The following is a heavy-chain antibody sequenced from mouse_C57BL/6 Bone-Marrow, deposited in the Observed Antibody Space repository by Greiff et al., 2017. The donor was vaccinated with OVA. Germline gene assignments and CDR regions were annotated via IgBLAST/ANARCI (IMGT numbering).Heavy chain of an antibody. CDR2: IDPETGGT. J-gene: IGHJ4*01. V-gene: IGHV1-15*01. CDR3: TRGYSNYYAMDY. Sequence: QVQLQQSGAELVRPGASVTLSCKASGYTFTDYEMHWVKQTPVHGLEWIGAIDPETGGTAYNQKFKGKAILTADKSSSTAYMELGSLTSEDSAVYYCTRGYSNYYAMDYWGQGTSVTVSS. CDR1: GYTFTDYE. D-gene: IGHD2-5*01.